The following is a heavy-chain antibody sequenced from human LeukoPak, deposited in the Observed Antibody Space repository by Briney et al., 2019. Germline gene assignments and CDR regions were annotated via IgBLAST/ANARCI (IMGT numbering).Heavy chain of an antibody. Sequence: ASVKVSCKASGYTFTGYYMHWVRQAPGQGLEWMGWINPNSGGTNYAQKFQGRVTMTRDTSISTAYMELSRLRSDDTAVYYCARWFYGSGSYCPDYWGQGTLVTLSS. CDR3: ARWFYGSGSYCPDY. CDR1: GYTFTGYY. D-gene: IGHD3-10*01. V-gene: IGHV1-2*02. J-gene: IGHJ4*02. CDR2: INPNSGGT.